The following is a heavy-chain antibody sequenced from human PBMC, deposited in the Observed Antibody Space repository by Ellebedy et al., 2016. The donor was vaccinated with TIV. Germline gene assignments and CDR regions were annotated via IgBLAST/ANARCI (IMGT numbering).Heavy chain of an antibody. CDR3: ARRTIAVACTHFDY. J-gene: IGHJ4*02. CDR1: GYSFTSYW. CDR2: IYTGESDT. Sequence: KVSCKGSGYSFTSYWIGWVRQMPGKGLAWMGIIYTGESDTRYSPSFQGKVTISADKSISTAYLQWSSLKASDTAMYYCARRTIAVACTHFDYWGQGTLVTVSS. D-gene: IGHD6-19*01. V-gene: IGHV5-51*01.